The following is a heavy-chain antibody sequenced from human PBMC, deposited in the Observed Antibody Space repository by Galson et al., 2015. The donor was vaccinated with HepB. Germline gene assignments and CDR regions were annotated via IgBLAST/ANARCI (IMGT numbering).Heavy chain of an antibody. J-gene: IGHJ3*02. CDR2: IYPGDSDT. D-gene: IGHD2-15*01. CDR3: ASRYCSGGSCYPDAFDI. CDR1: GYSFTSYW. Sequence: QSGAEVKKPGESLKISCKGSGYSFTSYWIGWVRQMPGKGLEWMGIIYPGDSDTRYSPSFQGQVTISADKSISTAYLQWSSLKASDTAMYYCASRYCSGGSCYPDAFDIWGQGTMVTVSS. V-gene: IGHV5-51*01.